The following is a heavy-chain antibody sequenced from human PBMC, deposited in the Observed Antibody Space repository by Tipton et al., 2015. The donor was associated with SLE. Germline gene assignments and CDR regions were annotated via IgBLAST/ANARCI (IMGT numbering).Heavy chain of an antibody. CDR2: IYYIGST. CDR3: ARGRAGLGP. J-gene: IGHJ5*02. CDR1: GGSISSYY. V-gene: IGHV4-59*01. Sequence: TLSLTCTVSGGSISSYYWSWIRQPPGKGLEWIGYIYYIGSTNYSPSLKSRVTISVDTSKNQFSRKLSSVTAADTAVYYCARGRAGLGPWGQGTLVTVSS. D-gene: IGHD3-10*01.